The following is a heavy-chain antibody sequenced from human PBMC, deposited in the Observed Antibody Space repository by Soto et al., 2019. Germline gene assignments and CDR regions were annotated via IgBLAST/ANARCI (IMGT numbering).Heavy chain of an antibody. D-gene: IGHD3-3*01. CDR1: GFTFSSYA. CDR3: VSDRQHYDFWSGYFPTPRD. J-gene: IGHJ4*02. Sequence: QVQLVESGGGVVQPGRSLRLSCAASGFTFSSYAMHWVRQAPGKGLEWVAVISYDGSNKYYADSVKGRFTISRDNSKNTLYLQMNSLRAEDTAVYYCVSDRQHYDFWSGYFPTPRDWGQGTLVTVSS. V-gene: IGHV3-30-3*01. CDR2: ISYDGSNK.